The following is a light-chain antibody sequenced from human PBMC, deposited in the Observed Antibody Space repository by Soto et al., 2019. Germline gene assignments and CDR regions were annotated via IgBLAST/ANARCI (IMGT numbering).Light chain of an antibody. CDR1: QDIGNF. Sequence: DIQMTQSPSSLSASVGDRVTITCQASQDIGNFLNWYQQKPGKAPKLLIYDASNLKTGVPSRFSGSVSGTDFTFTISSLQSEDIATYYCQQYDTPFTFGPGTKVDVK. CDR2: DAS. J-gene: IGKJ3*01. CDR3: QQYDTPFT. V-gene: IGKV1-33*01.